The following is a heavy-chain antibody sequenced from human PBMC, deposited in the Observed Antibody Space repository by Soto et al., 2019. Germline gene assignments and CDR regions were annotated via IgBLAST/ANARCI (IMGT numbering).Heavy chain of an antibody. CDR2: INPNSGGT. V-gene: IGHV1-2*04. CDR1: GYTFTGYY. D-gene: IGHD1-26*01. CDR3: ARDRVGATGYYYSGMDV. Sequence: ASVKVSCKASGYTFTGYYMHWVRQAPGQGLEWMGWINPNSGGTNYAQKFQGWVTMTRDTSISTAYMELSRLRSDDTAVYYCARDRVGATGYYYSGMDVWGQGTTVTVS. J-gene: IGHJ6*02.